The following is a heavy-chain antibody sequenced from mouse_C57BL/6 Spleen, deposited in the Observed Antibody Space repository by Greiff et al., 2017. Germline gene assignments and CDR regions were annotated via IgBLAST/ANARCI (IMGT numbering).Heavy chain of an antibody. CDR2: LDPSDRYT. CDR3: ARSWDYAMDY. J-gene: IGHJ4*01. Sequence: VQLQQPGAELVKPGASVKLSCKASGYTFTSYWMQWVKQRPGQGLEWIGELDPSDRYTTYNPTFKGKATLTVDTSSSTAYMQLSSLTSEDSAVYYCARSWDYAMDYWGQGTSVTVSS. V-gene: IGHV1-50*01. CDR1: GYTFTSYW.